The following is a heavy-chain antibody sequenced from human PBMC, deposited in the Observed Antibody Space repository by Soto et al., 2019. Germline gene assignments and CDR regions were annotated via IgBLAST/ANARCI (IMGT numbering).Heavy chain of an antibody. Sequence: SETLSLTCTVSGGSVNSDNFYWSWIRQPPGKGLEWIGYVFHSGTTNYNPSLKSRVTISLDMSKRQFSLNLTSVTAADTAVYYCARAVTSFDLWGQGTPVTVS. CDR1: GGSVNSDNFY. V-gene: IGHV4-61*01. J-gene: IGHJ4*02. CDR3: ARAVTSFDL. CDR2: VFHSGTT. D-gene: IGHD4-17*01.